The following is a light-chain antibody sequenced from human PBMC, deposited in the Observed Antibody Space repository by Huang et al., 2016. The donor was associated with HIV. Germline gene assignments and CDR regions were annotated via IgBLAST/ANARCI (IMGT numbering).Light chain of an antibody. CDR3: QLRSTWPGDT. Sequence: EIVLTQSPAPLSLSPGERATLSCRASQTVSSYLAWYQQKPGQAPRLLIYDASNRATGIPARFSGSGSGTDFTLTISSLEPEDFAVYYCQLRSTWPGDTFGGGTKVEIK. CDR2: DAS. CDR1: QTVSSY. V-gene: IGKV3-11*01. J-gene: IGKJ4*01.